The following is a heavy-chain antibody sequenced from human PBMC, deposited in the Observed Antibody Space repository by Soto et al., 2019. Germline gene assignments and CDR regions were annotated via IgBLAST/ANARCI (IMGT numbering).Heavy chain of an antibody. J-gene: IGHJ5*02. CDR3: TKDPSGVVVVAVTRVGKCSDP. V-gene: IGHV3-15*01. CDR2: IKSKTDGGTT. D-gene: IGHD2-15*01. Sequence: WIRQPPGKGLEWVGRIKSKTDGGTTDYAAPVKGRFTISRDDSKNTLYLQMNSLKTEDTVVYYCTKDPSGVVVVAVTRVGKCSDPWCPGTLVTVSS.